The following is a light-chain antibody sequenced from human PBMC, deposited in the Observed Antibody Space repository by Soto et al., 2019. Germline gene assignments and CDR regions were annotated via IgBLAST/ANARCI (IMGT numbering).Light chain of an antibody. V-gene: IGKV1-5*01. J-gene: IGKJ1*01. CDR3: QQYDSYRT. CDR2: DVS. Sequence: DIQMTQSPSTLSASVGDRVTITCRPSQNVSTWLAWYQQKSGKAPKLLIYDVSNLESGVPSRFSGSGSGTEFSLPSRGLQPDDFATYYCQQYDSYRTFGQGTKVEVK. CDR1: QNVSTW.